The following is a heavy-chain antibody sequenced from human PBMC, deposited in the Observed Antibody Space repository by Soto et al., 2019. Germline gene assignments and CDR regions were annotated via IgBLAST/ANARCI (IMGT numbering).Heavy chain of an antibody. CDR2: IKSKPDGGAT. V-gene: IGHV3-15*01. J-gene: IGHJ4*02. CDR1: GFTFSSYA. D-gene: IGHD2-21*01. Sequence: GVSLRLSCAASGFTFSSYAMSWVRQAPGKGLEWVGCIKSKPDGGATDYAAPGRGRFTLSRDDSKNTVFLQMHSLRLEDTGVYYCFTAHTGDTWGKGPLVTVSS. CDR3: FTAHTGDT.